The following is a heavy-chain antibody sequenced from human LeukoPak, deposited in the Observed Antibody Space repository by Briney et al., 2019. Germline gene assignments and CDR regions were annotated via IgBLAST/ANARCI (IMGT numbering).Heavy chain of an antibody. J-gene: IGHJ4*02. CDR1: GFTVNNTY. CDR3: AKEDPNWGRLDY. Sequence: GGSLRLSCAVSGFTVNNTYLSWVRQAPGKGLEWVSIIYNDGGTHYADSVRGRFTVSRDNSKNTVYLQMNSLRAEDTAVYYCAKEDPNWGRLDYWGQGTLVTVSS. V-gene: IGHV3-53*01. CDR2: IYNDGGT. D-gene: IGHD3-16*01.